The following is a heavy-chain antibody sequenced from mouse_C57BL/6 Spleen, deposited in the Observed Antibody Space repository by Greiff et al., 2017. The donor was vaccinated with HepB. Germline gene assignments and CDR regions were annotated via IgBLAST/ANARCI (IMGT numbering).Heavy chain of an antibody. V-gene: IGHV1-59*01. CDR2: IDPSDSYT. J-gene: IGHJ1*03. CDR1: GYTFTSYW. D-gene: IGHD1-1*01. CDR3: ASATVVARYFDV. Sequence: QVQLKQPGAELVRPGTSVKLSCKASGYTFTSYWMHWVKQRPGQGLEWIGVIDPSDSYTNYNQKFKGKATLTVDTSSSTAYMQLSSLTSEDSAVYYCASATVVARYFDVWGTGTTVTVSS.